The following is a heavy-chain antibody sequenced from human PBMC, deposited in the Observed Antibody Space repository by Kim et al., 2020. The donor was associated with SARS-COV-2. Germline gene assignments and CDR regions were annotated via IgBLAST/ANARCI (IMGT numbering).Heavy chain of an antibody. V-gene: IGHV3-53*01. CDR1: GFTVSSNY. J-gene: IGHJ5*02. D-gene: IGHD3-10*02. CDR3: ARELGDDYVRWFDP. CDR2: IYSGGST. Sequence: GGSLRLSCAASGFTVSSNYMSWVRQAPGKGLEWVSVIYSGGSTYYADSVKGRFTISRDNSKNTLYLQMNSLRAEDTAVYYCARELGDDYVRWFDPWGQGTLVTVSS.